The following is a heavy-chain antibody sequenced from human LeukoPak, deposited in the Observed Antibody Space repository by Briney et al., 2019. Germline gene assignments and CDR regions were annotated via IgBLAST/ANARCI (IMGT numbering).Heavy chain of an antibody. CDR3: ARAFSGYYDSSGYPNWFDP. V-gene: IGHV4-59*01. CDR2: FYYNGST. D-gene: IGHD3-22*01. J-gene: IGHJ5*02. Sequence: SETLSLTCTVSGGSISSYYWSWIRQPPRKGLDVIGDFYYNGSTNYNPSLKSRVTISVDTSKNQFSLKLSSVTAADTAVYYCARAFSGYYDSSGYPNWFDPWGQGTLVTVSS. CDR1: GGSISSYY.